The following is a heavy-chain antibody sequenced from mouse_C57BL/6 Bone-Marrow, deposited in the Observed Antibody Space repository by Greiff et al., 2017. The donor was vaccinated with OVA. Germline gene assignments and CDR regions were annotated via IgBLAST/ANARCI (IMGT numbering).Heavy chain of an antibody. J-gene: IGHJ2*02. D-gene: IGHD1-1*01. CDR3: AHYGSRLYLHY. CDR1: GYTFTNYW. Sequence: VQLLQPGAELVRPGTSVKLSCKASGYTFTNYWMHLVKQRPGQGLEWIGVIAPSDSYINYNQKFKGRATLTVDTSSSTAYMHLSSLTSEDSAVYYCAHYGSRLYLHYWGQGTSLTVSS. V-gene: IGHV1-59*01. CDR2: IAPSDSYI.